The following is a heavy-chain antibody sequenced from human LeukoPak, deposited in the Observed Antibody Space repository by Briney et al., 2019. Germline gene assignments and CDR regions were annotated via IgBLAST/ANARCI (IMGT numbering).Heavy chain of an antibody. D-gene: IGHD2-2*01. Sequence: GRSLRLSCAASGFTFDDYAMHWVRQAPGKGLEWVSGISWNSGSIGYADSVKGRFTISRDNAKNSLYLQMNSLRAEDTALYYCAKGGAVVPAAFDYWGQGTLVTVSP. CDR1: GFTFDDYA. V-gene: IGHV3-9*01. CDR3: AKGGAVVPAAFDY. CDR2: ISWNSGSI. J-gene: IGHJ4*02.